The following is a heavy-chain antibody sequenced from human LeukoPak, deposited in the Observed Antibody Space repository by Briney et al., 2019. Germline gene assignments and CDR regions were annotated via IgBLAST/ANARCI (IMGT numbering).Heavy chain of an antibody. CDR3: AIGLDYDILTGYPPVY. CDR2: INPNSGGT. D-gene: IGHD3-9*01. J-gene: IGHJ4*02. V-gene: IGHV1-2*04. Sequence: ASVKVSSKASGYTFTGYYMHWVRQAPGQGLEWMGWINPNSGGTNYAQKFQGWVTMTRDTSISTAYMELSRLRSDDTAVYYCAIGLDYDILTGYPPVYWGQGTLVTVSS. CDR1: GYTFTGYY.